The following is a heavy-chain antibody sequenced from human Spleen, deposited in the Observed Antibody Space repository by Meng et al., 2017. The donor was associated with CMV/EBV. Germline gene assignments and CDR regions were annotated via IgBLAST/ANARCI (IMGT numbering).Heavy chain of an antibody. Sequence: GSLRLSCAVYGGSFSGYYWSWIRQPPGKGLEWIGEINHSGSTNYNPSLKSRVTISVDTSKNQFSLKLSSVTAADTAVYSCASMKYDFWSGYFGGDAFDIWGQGTMVTVSS. V-gene: IGHV4-34*01. CDR3: ASMKYDFWSGYFGGDAFDI. CDR2: INHSGST. J-gene: IGHJ3*02. D-gene: IGHD3-3*01. CDR1: GGSFSGYY.